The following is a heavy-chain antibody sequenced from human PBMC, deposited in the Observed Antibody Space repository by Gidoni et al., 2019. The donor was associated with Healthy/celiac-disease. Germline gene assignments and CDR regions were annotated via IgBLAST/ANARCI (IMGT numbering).Heavy chain of an antibody. CDR1: GYSFTSYW. D-gene: IGHD5-12*01. Sequence: EVQLVQSGAEVKKPGESLEISCKGSGYSFTSYWIGWVRQMPGKGLEWMGIIYPGDSDTRYSPSFQGQVTISADKSISTAYLQWSSLKASDTAMYYCARHYVVGIVANDWYFDLWGRGTLVTVSS. J-gene: IGHJ2*01. CDR2: IYPGDSDT. V-gene: IGHV5-51*01. CDR3: ARHYVVGIVANDWYFDL.